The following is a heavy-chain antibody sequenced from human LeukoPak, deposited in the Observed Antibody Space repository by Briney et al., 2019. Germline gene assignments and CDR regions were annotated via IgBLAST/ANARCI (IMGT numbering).Heavy chain of an antibody. CDR2: VFGSGSS. V-gene: IGHV4-59*12. CDR3: ARDPRPLGQQLGYYYYMDV. J-gene: IGHJ6*03. D-gene: IGHD6-13*01. CDR1: GGSISDYY. Sequence: PSETLSLTCTVSGGSISDYYWSWIRQPPGKGLEWIGWVFGSGSSNYNPSLKSRVTMSVDTSKNQFSLKLSSVTAADTAVYYCARDPRPLGQQLGYYYYMDVWGKGTTVTVSS.